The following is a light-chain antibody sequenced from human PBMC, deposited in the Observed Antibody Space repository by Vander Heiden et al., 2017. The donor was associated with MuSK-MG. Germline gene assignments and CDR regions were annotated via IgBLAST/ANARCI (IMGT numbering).Light chain of an antibody. CDR2: DVS. CDR3: SSYTSSPRV. V-gene: IGLV2-14*01. CDR1: SSDVGDYNF. J-gene: IGLJ3*02. Sequence: QSALTQPASVSGSPGQPITISCTGTSSDVGDYNFVSWFQQHPGKAPKLLIYDVSNRPSGVSNRFSGSKSGNTASLTISGLQAEDEADYCRSSYTSSPRVFGGGTKLTVL.